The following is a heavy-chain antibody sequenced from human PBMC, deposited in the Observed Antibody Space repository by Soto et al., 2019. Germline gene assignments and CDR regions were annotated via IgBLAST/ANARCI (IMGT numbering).Heavy chain of an antibody. CDR3: TTVAAIWDGYNYGDYYYYGMDV. Sequence: PGGSLRLSCAASGFTFSNAWMNWVRQAPGKGLEWVGRIKSKTDGGTTDYAAPVKGRFTISRDDSKNTLYLQMNSLKTEDTAVYYCTTVAAIWDGYNYGDYYYYGMDVWGQGTTVTVSS. CDR1: GFTFSNAW. V-gene: IGHV3-15*07. CDR2: IKSKTDGGTT. J-gene: IGHJ6*02. D-gene: IGHD5-12*01.